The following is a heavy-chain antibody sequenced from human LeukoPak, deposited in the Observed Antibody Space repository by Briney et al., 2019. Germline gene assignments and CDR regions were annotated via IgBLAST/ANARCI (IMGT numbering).Heavy chain of an antibody. V-gene: IGHV4-31*03. CDR2: IYYSGST. Sequence: SETLSLTCTVSGGSITSGGYYWSWIRQHPGKGLEWIGYIYYSGSTYDNPSLKSRVTISVDTSKNQFSLMLSSVTAADTAVYYCARVDYGDYRFDYWGQGTLVTVSS. D-gene: IGHD4-17*01. CDR3: ARVDYGDYRFDY. J-gene: IGHJ4*02. CDR1: GGSITSGGYY.